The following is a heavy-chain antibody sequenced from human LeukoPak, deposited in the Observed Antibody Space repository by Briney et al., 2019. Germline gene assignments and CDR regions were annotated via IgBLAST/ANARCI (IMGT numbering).Heavy chain of an antibody. V-gene: IGHV3-11*04. J-gene: IGHJ4*02. Sequence: GGSLRLSCAASGFTFSDYYMSWFRQAPGKGLEWVSYISSGNTIFYAASVKGRFTISRDNVKSSLYLQMNSLRAEDTAIYYCARIYYFGDNNWRYFDNWGQGTLVTVSS. CDR1: GFTFSDYY. D-gene: IGHD3-10*01. CDR3: ARIYYFGDNNWRYFDN. CDR2: ISSGNTI.